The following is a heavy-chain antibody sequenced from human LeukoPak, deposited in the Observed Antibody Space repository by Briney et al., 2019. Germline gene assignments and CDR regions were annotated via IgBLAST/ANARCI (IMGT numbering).Heavy chain of an antibody. D-gene: IGHD3-10*01. CDR1: GYTFTSYY. J-gene: IGHJ4*02. V-gene: IGHV1-46*01. CDR3: ASSLYGSGSYYPPAFDY. CDR2: INPSGGST. Sequence: ASVKVSCKASGYTFTSYYMHWVRHPPGQGLEWMGIINPSGGSTSYAQKFQGRVTMTRDTSTSTVYMELSSLRSEDTAVYYCASSLYGSGSYYPPAFDYWGQGTLVTVSS.